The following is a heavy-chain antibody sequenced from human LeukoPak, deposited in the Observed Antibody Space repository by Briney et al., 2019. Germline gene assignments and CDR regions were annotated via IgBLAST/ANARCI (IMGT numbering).Heavy chain of an antibody. J-gene: IGHJ4*02. CDR3: VRDEGLGGYPDY. Sequence: SETLSLTCTVSGGSITNYYWSWIRQPAGKGLEWIGRFYSRGTTNYNPSLRSRVSLSGDESKNQLSLKVYSVTAADTAVYYCVRDEGLGGYPDYWGQGTLVTVSS. D-gene: IGHD3-22*01. CDR2: FYSRGTT. V-gene: IGHV4-4*07. CDR1: GGSITNYY.